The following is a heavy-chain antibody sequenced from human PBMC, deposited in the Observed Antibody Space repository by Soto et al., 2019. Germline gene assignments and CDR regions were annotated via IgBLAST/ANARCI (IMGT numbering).Heavy chain of an antibody. J-gene: IGHJ6*02. CDR2: ISAYNGNT. Sequence: GASVKVSCKASGYTFTSYGISWVRQAPGQGLEWMGWISAYNGNTNYAQKLQGRVTMTTDTSTSTAYMELRSLRSDDTAAYYCARSNRQGIAVAAPNYYYYYGMDVWGQGTTVTVSS. V-gene: IGHV1-18*01. CDR1: GYTFTSYG. CDR3: ARSNRQGIAVAAPNYYYYYGMDV. D-gene: IGHD6-19*01.